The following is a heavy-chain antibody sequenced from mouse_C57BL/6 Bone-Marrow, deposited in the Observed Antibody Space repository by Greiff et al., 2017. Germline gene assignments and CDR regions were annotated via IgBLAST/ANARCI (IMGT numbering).Heavy chain of an antibody. Sequence: QVQLKQSGAELVKPGASVKVSCKASGYTFTSYWMHWVKQRPGQGLEWIGRIHPSDSDTNYNQKFKGKATLTVDKSSSTAYMQLSSLTSEDAAVYYCAMQYYGSSGGWFAYWGQGTLVTVSA. J-gene: IGHJ3*01. V-gene: IGHV1-74*01. CDR3: AMQYYGSSGGWFAY. CDR1: GYTFTSYW. D-gene: IGHD1-1*01. CDR2: IHPSDSDT.